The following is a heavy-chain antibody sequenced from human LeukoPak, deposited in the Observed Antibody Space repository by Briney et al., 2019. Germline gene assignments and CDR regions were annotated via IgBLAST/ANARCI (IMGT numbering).Heavy chain of an antibody. CDR1: GFTFSSYG. Sequence: PGGSLRLSCAASGFTFSSYGMHWVRQAPGKGLEWVAVIWYDGSNKYYADSVKGRFTISRDNSKNTLYLQMNSLRAEDTAVYYCAKDTAGSGSYFDYWGQGTLVTVSS. CDR3: AKDTAGSGSYFDY. D-gene: IGHD3-10*01. CDR2: IWYDGSNK. J-gene: IGHJ4*02. V-gene: IGHV3-33*06.